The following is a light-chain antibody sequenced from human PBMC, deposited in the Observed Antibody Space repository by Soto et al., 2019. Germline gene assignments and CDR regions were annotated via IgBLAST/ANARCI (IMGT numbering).Light chain of an antibody. CDR1: NSDVGGSNF. Sequence: QSALTQPASVSDSPGQSFTISGTGTNSDVGGSNFVSWYQQHPGKPPKLIIYDVANRPSGVSNRFSGSKSGSTASLIISRLQTEDEADYYCVSYTSSTTYVFGTGTKVTVL. CDR2: DVA. V-gene: IGLV2-14*03. CDR3: VSYTSSTTYV. J-gene: IGLJ1*01.